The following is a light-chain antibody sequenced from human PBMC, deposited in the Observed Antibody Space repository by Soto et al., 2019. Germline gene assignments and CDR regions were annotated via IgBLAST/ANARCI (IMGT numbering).Light chain of an antibody. Sequence: GTLSLSQGERSTLACRSSQSVSSSYLAWYQQKPGQAPRLLIYGASRRATGIPDRFSGRESGTDFTLTITTLEPEDSAVYFCQQYASSPYTFGQGTKVDI. CDR1: QSVSSSY. J-gene: IGKJ2*01. CDR3: QQYASSPYT. V-gene: IGKV3-20*01. CDR2: GAS.